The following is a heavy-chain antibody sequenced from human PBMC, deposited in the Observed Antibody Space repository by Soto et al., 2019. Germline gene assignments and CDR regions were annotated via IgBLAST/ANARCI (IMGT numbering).Heavy chain of an antibody. D-gene: IGHD3-10*01. Sequence: PSETLSLTCGVTGASISRGGFHWGWIRQPPGQGLEWIGSLYSGSTYYNPSLKSRVTISADTSKNEFSLRLTSVTAADTAVYYCARRGSGHTFDYWGQGTLVTV. V-gene: IGHV4-39*01. CDR3: ARRGSGHTFDY. CDR2: LYSGST. CDR1: GASISRGGFH. J-gene: IGHJ4*02.